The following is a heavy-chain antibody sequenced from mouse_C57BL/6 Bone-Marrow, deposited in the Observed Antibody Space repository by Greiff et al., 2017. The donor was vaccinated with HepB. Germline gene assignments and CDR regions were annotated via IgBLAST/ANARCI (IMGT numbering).Heavy chain of an antibody. D-gene: IGHD2-3*01. CDR2: INYDGSST. Sequence: EVHLVESEGGLVQPGSSMKLSCTASGFTFSDYYMAWVRQVPEKGLEWVANINYDGSSTYYLDSLKSRFIISRDNAKNILYLQMSSLKSEDTATYYCARDPPDGYYYFDYWGQGTTLTVSS. V-gene: IGHV5-16*01. J-gene: IGHJ2*01. CDR3: ARDPPDGYYYFDY. CDR1: GFTFSDYY.